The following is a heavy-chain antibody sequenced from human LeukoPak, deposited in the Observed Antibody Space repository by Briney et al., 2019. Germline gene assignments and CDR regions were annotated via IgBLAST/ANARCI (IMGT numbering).Heavy chain of an antibody. J-gene: IGHJ4*02. V-gene: IGHV3-7*01. D-gene: IGHD5-12*01. CDR3: ARDWGSTGYDLYDS. CDR1: GFIFRNYW. Sequence: GGSLRLSCAGSGFIFRNYWMTWVRQAPGKGLEWVAHIRQDGSERHYVDSVKDRFTISRDNAKNSLDLQMDSLRAEDTAVYYCARDWGSTGYDLYDSWGQGTLVTVSS. CDR2: IRQDGSER.